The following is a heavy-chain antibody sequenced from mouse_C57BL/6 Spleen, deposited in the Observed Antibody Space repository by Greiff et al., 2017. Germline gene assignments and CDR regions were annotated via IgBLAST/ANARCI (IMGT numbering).Heavy chain of an antibody. D-gene: IGHD1-1*01. CDR3: ARNSYYYGSSYHWYFDV. CDR2: IWSGGST. J-gene: IGHJ1*03. V-gene: IGHV2-2*01. CDR1: GFSLTSYG. Sequence: QVHVKQSGPGLVQPSQSLSITCTVSGFSLTSYGVHWVRQSPGKGLEWLGVIWSGGSTDYNAAFISRLSISKDNSKSQVFFKMNSLQADDTAIYYCARNSYYYGSSYHWYFDVWGTGTTVTVSS.